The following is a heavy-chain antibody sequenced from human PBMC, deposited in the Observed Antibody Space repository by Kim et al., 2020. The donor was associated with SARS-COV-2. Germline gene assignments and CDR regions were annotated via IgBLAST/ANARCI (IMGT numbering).Heavy chain of an antibody. CDR2: INPTNGNT. CDR1: GFTFSDRY. V-gene: IGHV1-46*03. CDR3: CRMASSGSFDY. J-gene: IGHJ4*02. D-gene: IGHD6-19*01. Sequence: ASVKVSCKASGFTFSDRYMHWVRQAPGQGLEWMGLINPTNGNTWYAQKFQGRITMTGATSTDTIYMELNSLKSDDSAIYYCCRMASSGSFDYWGQGTLVTVSS.